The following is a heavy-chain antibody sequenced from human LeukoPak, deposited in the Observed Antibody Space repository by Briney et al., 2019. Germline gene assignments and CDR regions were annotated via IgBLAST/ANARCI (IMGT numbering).Heavy chain of an antibody. D-gene: IGHD6-19*01. V-gene: IGHV3-7*01. J-gene: IGHJ4*02. CDR3: SGGGCSAWCYDS. Sequence: GGSLRLSCTASGFTFSNYWMDWIRQAPGKGLEWVSSIKQDASKIYYVDSVQGRFTVSRDNAKNSLCLQMNSLRAEDTAVYYCSGGGCSAWCYDSWGQGTLFPVPS. CDR2: IKQDASKI. CDR1: GFTFSNYW.